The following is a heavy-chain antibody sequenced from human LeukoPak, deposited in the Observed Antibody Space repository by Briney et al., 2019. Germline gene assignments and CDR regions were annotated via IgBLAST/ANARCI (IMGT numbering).Heavy chain of an antibody. J-gene: IGHJ4*02. CDR2: IKQDGSEK. CDR1: GFTFSSYW. D-gene: IGHD2-21*01. V-gene: IGHV3-7*01. Sequence: PGGFLRLSCAASGFTFSSYWMSWVRQAPGKGLEWVANIKQDGSEKYYVDSVKGRFTISRDNAKNSLYLQMNSLRAEDTAVYYCARDQTYCGGDCYGYWGQGTLVTVSS. CDR3: ARDQTYCGGDCYGY.